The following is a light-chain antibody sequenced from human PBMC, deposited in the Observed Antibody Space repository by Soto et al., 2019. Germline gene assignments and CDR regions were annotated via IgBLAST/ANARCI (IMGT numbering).Light chain of an antibody. CDR1: QSVSSY. V-gene: IGKV3-11*01. Sequence: ELVLTQSPATLSLAPGERATLSCRASQSVSSYLAWYQQKPGQAPRLLIYDASNRSTGIPARFSGSGSGTNFVLTIRRLEPEDFAVYYLQQRSNSLFTLGLGPMADI. J-gene: IGKJ3*01. CDR2: DAS. CDR3: QQRSNSLFT.